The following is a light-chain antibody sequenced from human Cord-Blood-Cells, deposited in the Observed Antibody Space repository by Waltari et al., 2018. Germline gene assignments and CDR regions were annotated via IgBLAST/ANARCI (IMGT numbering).Light chain of an antibody. CDR3: AACDDSLSGPV. CDR2: RNN. Sequence: QSVLTQPPSASGTHGQRVTISCSGSSSNIGSNYVYWYQQLPGTAPKLLIYRNNQRPSGVPDRFSGSKSGTSASLAISGLRSEDEADYYCAACDDSLSGPVFGGWTKLTVL. V-gene: IGLV1-47*01. CDR1: SSNIGSNY. J-gene: IGLJ3*02.